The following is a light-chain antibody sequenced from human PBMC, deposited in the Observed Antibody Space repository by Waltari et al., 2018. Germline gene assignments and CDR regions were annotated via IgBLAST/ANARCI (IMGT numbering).Light chain of an antibody. J-gene: IGLJ2*01. CDR3: SSYRRSNTLV. Sequence: QSALTQPASVSGSPGQSITISCTGTSSDVGAYNYVSWYQQHPGKAPKIMIYDVSNRPSGVSNLFSGSKSGNTASLTISGLQAEDEADYYCSSYRRSNTLVFGGGTKVTVL. V-gene: IGLV2-14*03. CDR1: SSDVGAYNY. CDR2: DVS.